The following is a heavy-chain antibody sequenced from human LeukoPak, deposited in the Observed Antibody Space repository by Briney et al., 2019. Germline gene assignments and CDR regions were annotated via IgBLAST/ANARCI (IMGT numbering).Heavy chain of an antibody. V-gene: IGHV3-23*01. Sequence: HPGGSLRLSCAASGFTFSSYAMTWARQAPGKGLEWVSTVGGSGGSIYYAESVKGRFTISRDNSKNMLYLQMSSLRGDDTAVYYCAKDRPSTYSSRSGAHENWFDPWGRGTLVTVSS. J-gene: IGHJ5*02. CDR1: GFTFSSYA. D-gene: IGHD6-13*01. CDR3: AKDRPSTYSSRSGAHENWFDP. CDR2: VGGSGGSI.